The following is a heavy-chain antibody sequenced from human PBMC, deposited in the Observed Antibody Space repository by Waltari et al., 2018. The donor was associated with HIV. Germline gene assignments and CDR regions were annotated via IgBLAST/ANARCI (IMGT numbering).Heavy chain of an antibody. CDR3: ARVREGEETAHVDY. V-gene: IGHV4-34*01. CDR2: INHSGST. CDR1: GGSFSGYY. D-gene: IGHD3-10*01. Sequence: QVQLQQWGAGLLKPSETLSLTCAVYGGSFSGYYWSWIRQPPGKGMELIGEINHSGSTNYNPSLKSRVTISVDTSKNQFSLKLSSVTAADTAVYYCARVREGEETAHVDYWGQGTLVTVSS. J-gene: IGHJ4*02.